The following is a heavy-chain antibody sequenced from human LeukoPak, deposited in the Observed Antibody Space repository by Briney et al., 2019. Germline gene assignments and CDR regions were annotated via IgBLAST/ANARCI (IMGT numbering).Heavy chain of an antibody. J-gene: IGHJ4*02. CDR1: GFTFSSYG. CDR3: TTAGWELYYFDY. CDR2: IRSKTDGGTT. Sequence: GGSLRLSCAASGFTFSSYGMHWVRQAPGKGLEWVGRIRSKTDGGTTDYAAPVKGRFTISRDDSKNTLYLQMNSLKTEDTAVYYCTTAGWELYYFDYWGQGTLVTVSS. V-gene: IGHV3-15*01. D-gene: IGHD1-26*01.